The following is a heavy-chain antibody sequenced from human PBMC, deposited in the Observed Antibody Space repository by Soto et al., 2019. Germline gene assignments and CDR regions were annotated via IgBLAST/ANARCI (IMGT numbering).Heavy chain of an antibody. J-gene: IGHJ3*02. V-gene: IGHV3-21*01. CDR1: GFTFSTYS. CDR3: ARVQGADSSTYYQEPLDI. D-gene: IGHD3-22*01. Sequence: EVQLVESGGGLVRPGGSLRLSCAASGFTFSTYSISWVRQAPGKGLEWVSFISSSTDYKYYADSVRGRFAISRDNAENSLSLQMHSLRAEDTAVYYCARVQGADSSTYYQEPLDIWGQGTVVTVSS. CDR2: ISSSTDYK.